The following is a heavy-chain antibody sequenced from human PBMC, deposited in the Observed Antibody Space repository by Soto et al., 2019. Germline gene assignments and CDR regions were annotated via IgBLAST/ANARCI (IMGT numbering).Heavy chain of an antibody. Sequence: PGGSLRLSCAVSGFTFSRYAMSWVRQAPGKGLEWVSAIVGSGDSTYYADSVKGRFTMSRDNSKNTLYLQMNSLRAEDTAVYYCAKEYSDYYYYYGMDVWGQGTTVTVSS. CDR1: GFTFSRYA. CDR2: IVGSGDST. CDR3: AKEYSDYYYYYGMDV. V-gene: IGHV3-23*01. D-gene: IGHD4-17*01. J-gene: IGHJ6*02.